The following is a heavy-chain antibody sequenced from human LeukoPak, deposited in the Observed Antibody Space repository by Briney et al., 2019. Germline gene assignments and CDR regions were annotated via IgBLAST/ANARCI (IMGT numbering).Heavy chain of an antibody. J-gene: IGHJ4*02. Sequence: KTSETLSLTCTVSGGSISSGSYYGSWIRQPAGKGLEWIGRIYTSGSTNYNPSLKSRVTISVDTSKNQFSLKLSSVTAADTAVYYCARDGWNYYDSSGYSLIWGQGTLVTVSS. CDR3: ARDGWNYYDSSGYSLI. V-gene: IGHV4-61*02. D-gene: IGHD3-22*01. CDR2: IYTSGST. CDR1: GGSISSGSYY.